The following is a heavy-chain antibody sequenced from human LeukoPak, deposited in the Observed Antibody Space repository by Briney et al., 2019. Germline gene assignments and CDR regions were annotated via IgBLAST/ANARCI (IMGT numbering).Heavy chain of an antibody. CDR3: AREDYGGNGGAFDI. D-gene: IGHD4-23*01. Sequence: GGSLRLSCAPSGFTYSSYEMSWVRQAPGKGLEWVSYISSSDSTIYYADSVKGRFTISRDNAKNSLYLQVNSLRAEDTAVYYCAREDYGGNGGAFDIWGQGTMVTVSS. CDR1: GFTYSSYE. CDR2: ISSSDSTI. J-gene: IGHJ3*02. V-gene: IGHV3-48*03.